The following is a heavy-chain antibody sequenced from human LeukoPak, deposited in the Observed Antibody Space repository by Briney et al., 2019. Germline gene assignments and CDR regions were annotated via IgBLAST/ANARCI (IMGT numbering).Heavy chain of an antibody. CDR1: GFTYSSYG. Sequence: PGRSLRLSCAASGFTYSSYGMHWVRQVPGKGLEWVAVISYDGSNKYYADSVKGRFTISRDNSKNTLYLQMNSLRAEDTAVYYCAKDYYDSSGYYSAFDIWGQGTMVTVSS. CDR3: AKDYYDSSGYYSAFDI. D-gene: IGHD3-22*01. V-gene: IGHV3-30*18. CDR2: ISYDGSNK. J-gene: IGHJ3*02.